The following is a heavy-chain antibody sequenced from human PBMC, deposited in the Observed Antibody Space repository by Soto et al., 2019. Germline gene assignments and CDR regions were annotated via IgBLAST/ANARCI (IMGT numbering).Heavy chain of an antibody. D-gene: IGHD2-15*01. J-gene: IGHJ4*02. CDR1: GYTFTGHH. CDR2: VNPISGGT. Sequence: ASVKVSCKTSGYTFTGHHIHWVRQAPGQGLEWMGWVNPISGGTKYREKFQGRVSITRDKSSSTAYMELSSLTSDDSAVYYCAKDGRHCSGGSCPQGHWGQGTLVTVSS. CDR3: AKDGRHCSGGSCPQGH. V-gene: IGHV1-2*02.